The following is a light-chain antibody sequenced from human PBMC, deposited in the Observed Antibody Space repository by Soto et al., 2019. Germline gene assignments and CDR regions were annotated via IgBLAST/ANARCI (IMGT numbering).Light chain of an antibody. CDR3: QHYGSSPPIT. J-gene: IGKJ5*01. CDR1: QSVTSA. V-gene: IGKV3-20*01. CDR2: GAS. Sequence: VMTQGRGTLCASSGESATLSSRASQSVTSALAWYQQRPGQAPRLLIYGASSRATGIPDRFSGGGCGPDFTLTISRLEPEDFAVYHCQHYGSSPPITFRQGTRVEIK.